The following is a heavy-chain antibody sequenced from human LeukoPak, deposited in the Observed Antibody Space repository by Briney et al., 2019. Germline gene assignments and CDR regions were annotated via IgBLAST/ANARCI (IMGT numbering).Heavy chain of an antibody. CDR3: AREREPMEGDAFDI. J-gene: IGHJ3*02. D-gene: IGHD1-1*01. CDR1: GFTFSSYA. V-gene: IGHV3-30-3*01. CDR2: ISYDGSNK. Sequence: GGSLRLSCAASGFTFSSYAMHRVRQAPGKGLEWVAVISYDGSNKYYADSVKGRFTISRDNSKNTLYLQMNSLRAEDTAVYYCAREREPMEGDAFDIWGQGTMVTVSS.